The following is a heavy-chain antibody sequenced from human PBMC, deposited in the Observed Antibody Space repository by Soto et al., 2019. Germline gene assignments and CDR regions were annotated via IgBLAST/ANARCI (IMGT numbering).Heavy chain of an antibody. CDR2: ISYDERNK. J-gene: IGHJ4*02. D-gene: IGHD6-13*01. CDR1: GFTFSSYG. CDR3: VKDEGSSRPFNN. Sequence: QVQLVESGGGVVQPGRPLRLSCAASGFTFSSYGMHWVRQAPGRGLEWVAVISYDERNKFYADSVKGRFTISRDNSKNTLSLQMNSLRVDDTALYYCVKDEGSSRPFNNWGQGTLVTVSS. V-gene: IGHV3-30*18.